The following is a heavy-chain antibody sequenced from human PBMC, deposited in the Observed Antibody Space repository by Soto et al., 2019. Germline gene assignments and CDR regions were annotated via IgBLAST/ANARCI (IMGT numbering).Heavy chain of an antibody. CDR3: ARSQGSSTSLEIYYYYYYGMDV. V-gene: IGHV1-69*01. CDR2: IIPIPGTA. J-gene: IGHJ6*02. D-gene: IGHD2-2*01. CDR1: GGTFGSYA. Sequence: QVQLVQSGAEVKKPGSSVKVSCKASGGTFGSYAISWVRQAPGQGLEWMGGIIPIPGTANYAQQFQGRVTIAAAEDTSTAYMELSSLRSEYTDVYYCARSQGSSTSLEIYYYYYYGMDVWGQGTTVTVSS.